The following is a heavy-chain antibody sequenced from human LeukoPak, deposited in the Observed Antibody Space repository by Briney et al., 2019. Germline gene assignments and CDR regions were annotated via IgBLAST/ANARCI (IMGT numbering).Heavy chain of an antibody. J-gene: IGHJ6*03. CDR3: ARVLRYCSGGNCYSGGLGYMDV. Sequence: GGSLRLSCAASGFTFSDYKMRWIRQAPGKGLGWVSAINRSGSTKYYADSVKGRFTISRDNAKNSLFLQMNSLRAEDTAVYYCARVLRYCSGGNCYSGGLGYMDVWGKGTTVTISS. CDR1: GFTFSDYK. CDR2: INRSGSTK. D-gene: IGHD2-15*01. V-gene: IGHV3-11*01.